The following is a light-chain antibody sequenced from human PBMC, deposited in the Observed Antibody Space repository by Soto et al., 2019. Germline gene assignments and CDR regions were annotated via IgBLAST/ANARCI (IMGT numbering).Light chain of an antibody. J-gene: IGLJ3*02. CDR2: GNN. Sequence: QSVLTQAPSASGTPGQRVTISFSGTNSKIGRRDVYWFQQLQGTAPKLLMFGNNQRPSGVPDRFSVSNSGTSASLAISGLRSEDEADYYCASWDDSLGGFWVFGGGTKLTVL. CDR1: NSKIGRRD. V-gene: IGLV1-47*01. CDR3: ASWDDSLGGFWV.